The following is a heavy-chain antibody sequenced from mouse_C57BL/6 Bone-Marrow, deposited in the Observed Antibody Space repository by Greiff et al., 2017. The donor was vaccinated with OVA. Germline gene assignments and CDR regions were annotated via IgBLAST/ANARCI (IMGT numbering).Heavy chain of an antibody. CDR2: IHPSSGYT. CDR3: ASLWLPFAY. CDR1: GYTFTSYW. V-gene: IGHV1-7*01. Sequence: QVHVKQSGAELAKPGASVKLSCKASGYTFTSYWMHWVKQRPGQGLEWIGYIHPSSGYTKYNQKFKDKATLTVDKSSSTAYMQLSSLTYEDSAIYYCASLWLPFAYWGQGTLVTVSA. J-gene: IGHJ3*01. D-gene: IGHD2-2*01.